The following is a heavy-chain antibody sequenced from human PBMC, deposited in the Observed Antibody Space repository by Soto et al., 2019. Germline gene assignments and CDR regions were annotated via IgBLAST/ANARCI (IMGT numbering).Heavy chain of an antibody. CDR1: GGSISSSSYY. V-gene: IGHV4-39*01. J-gene: IGHJ6*02. CDR2: IYYSGST. Sequence: SETLSLTCTVSGGSISSSSYYWGWIRQPPGKGLELILSIYYSGSTYYNPSLKSRFTISLDTSKNQFSLKLSSVTAADTAVYYCARYYDFWSGYYIPAANYYYYYGMDVWGQGTTVTVSS. CDR3: ARYYDFWSGYYIPAANYYYYYGMDV. D-gene: IGHD3-3*01.